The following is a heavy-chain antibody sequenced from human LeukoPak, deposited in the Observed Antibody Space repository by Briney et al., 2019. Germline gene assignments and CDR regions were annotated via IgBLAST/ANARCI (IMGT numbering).Heavy chain of an antibody. V-gene: IGHV4-39*01. Sequence: PSETLSLTCTVSGGSISSSGFYWGWIRQPPGKGLEWIGSIYYSGSTYFNPSLKSRVTISVDTSKNQLSLKLNSVTAADTAVYYCARHLGYSYGPTDYWGQGTLVSVSS. CDR1: GGSISSSGFY. D-gene: IGHD5-18*01. CDR3: ARHLGYSYGPTDY. CDR2: IYYSGST. J-gene: IGHJ4*02.